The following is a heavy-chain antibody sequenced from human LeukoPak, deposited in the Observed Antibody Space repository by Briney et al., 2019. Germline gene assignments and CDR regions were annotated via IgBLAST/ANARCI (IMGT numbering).Heavy chain of an antibody. J-gene: IGHJ4*02. Sequence: SQTLSLTCTVSGGSISSGSYYWSWIRQPAGKGLEWIGCIYTSGSTNYNPSLKSRVTISVDTSKNQFSLKLSSVTAADTAVYYCAREQGYNYFDWGQGTLVTVSS. CDR2: IYTSGST. V-gene: IGHV4-61*02. CDR3: AREQGYNYFD. CDR1: GGSISSGSYY. D-gene: IGHD5-24*01.